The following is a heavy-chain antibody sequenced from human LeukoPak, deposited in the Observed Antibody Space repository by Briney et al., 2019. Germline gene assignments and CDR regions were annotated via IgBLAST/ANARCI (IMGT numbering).Heavy chain of an antibody. CDR1: SGSISSTNC. V-gene: IGHV4-4*02. J-gene: IGHJ4*02. D-gene: IGHD6-13*01. CDR3: ASRYSRRYPFGY. CDR2: IYDSGST. Sequence: SETLSLTCAVSSGSISSTNCWTWVRQPPGKGLEWIGEIYDSGSTNYNPSLKSRVTISVDKSKNQFSLKLSSVTAADTAVYYCASRYSRRYPFGYWGQGNLVTVSS.